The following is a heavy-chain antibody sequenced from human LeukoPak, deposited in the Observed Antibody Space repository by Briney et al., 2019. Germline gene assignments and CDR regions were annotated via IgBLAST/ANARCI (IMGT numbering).Heavy chain of an antibody. CDR3: TRDESAL. CDR2: SRNKANSYST. Sequence: GGSLRLSCAASGFILSDHYVDWVRQAPGKGLEWVVCSRNKANSYSTEYAASVRGRFTVSRDLLKNSVYLQMNSLKTEDTAMYYCTRDESALWGQGTLVTVSS. J-gene: IGHJ4*02. CDR1: GFILSDHY. V-gene: IGHV3-72*01.